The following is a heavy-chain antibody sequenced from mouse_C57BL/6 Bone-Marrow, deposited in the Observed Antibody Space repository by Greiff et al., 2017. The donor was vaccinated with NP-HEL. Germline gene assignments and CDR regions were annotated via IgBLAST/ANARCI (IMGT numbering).Heavy chain of an antibody. J-gene: IGHJ3*01. CDR2: IYPGDGDT. Sequence: ESGAELVKPGASVKISCKASGYAFSSYWMNWVKQRPGKGLEWIGQIYPGDGDTNYNGKFKGKATLTADKSSSTAYMQLSSLTSEDSAVYFCARSYYYGSSYPFAYWGQGTLVTVSA. V-gene: IGHV1-80*01. CDR3: ARSYYYGSSYPFAY. D-gene: IGHD1-1*01. CDR1: GYAFSSYW.